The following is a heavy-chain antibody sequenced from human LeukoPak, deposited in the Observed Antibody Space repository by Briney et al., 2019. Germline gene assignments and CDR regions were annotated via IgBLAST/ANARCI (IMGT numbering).Heavy chain of an antibody. D-gene: IGHD2-15*01. CDR1: GFTFTNYA. V-gene: IGHV3-23*01. CDR3: ARLYCSGGSYYSVDY. CDR2: ISGSDSGT. J-gene: IGHJ4*02. Sequence: PGGSLRLSCAASGFTFTNYAMSWVRQAPGMGLEWVSGISGSDSGTYYADSVKGRFTISRDNSRNTLYLQINSLRAEDTAVYYCARLYCSGGSYYSVDYWGQGTLVTVSS.